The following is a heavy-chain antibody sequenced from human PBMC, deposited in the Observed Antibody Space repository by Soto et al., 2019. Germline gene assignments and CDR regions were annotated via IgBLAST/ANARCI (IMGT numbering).Heavy chain of an antibody. CDR3: ASGWQLHS. Sequence: SQTLSLTCAISGDSVSSNESAWNWIRQSPSRGLEWLGRTYYRSEWYYDYAVSVKGRLIINADTSRNQFSLHLNSVAPDDTAVYYCASGWQLHSWGQGTRVTVSS. CDR1: GDSVSSNESA. D-gene: IGHD2-15*01. CDR2: TYYRSEWYY. V-gene: IGHV6-1*01. J-gene: IGHJ4*02.